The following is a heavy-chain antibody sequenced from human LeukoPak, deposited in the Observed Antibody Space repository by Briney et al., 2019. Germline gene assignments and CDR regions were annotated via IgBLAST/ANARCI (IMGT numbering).Heavy chain of an antibody. Sequence: SETLSLTCAVYGGSFSGYYWSWIRQPPGKGLEWIGEINHRGSTNYNPSLKSRVTISVDTSKNQFSLKLSSVTAADTAVYYCARVSYYDSSGNRGAFDYWGQGTLVTVSS. CDR1: GGSFSGYY. J-gene: IGHJ4*02. CDR2: INHRGST. D-gene: IGHD3-22*01. V-gene: IGHV4-34*01. CDR3: ARVSYYDSSGNRGAFDY.